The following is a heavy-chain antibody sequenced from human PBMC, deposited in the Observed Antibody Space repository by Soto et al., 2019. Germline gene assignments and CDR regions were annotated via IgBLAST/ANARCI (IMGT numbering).Heavy chain of an antibody. CDR2: INPSGGST. Sequence: SXKVSLEASGYTXTSYYMDLVRQAPGQGLEWIGIINPSGGSTSYAQKFQGRVTMNSDTSTRTVYIELRSLRSEDTAVYYFARALYDSSGYYYVRDDNFDYWGQGTLGTVSS. V-gene: IGHV1-46*01. J-gene: IGHJ4*02. CDR3: ARALYDSSGYYYVRDDNFDY. CDR1: GYTXTSYY. D-gene: IGHD3-22*01.